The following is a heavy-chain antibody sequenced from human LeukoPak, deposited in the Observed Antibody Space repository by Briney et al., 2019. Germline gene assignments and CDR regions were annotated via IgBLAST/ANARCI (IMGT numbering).Heavy chain of an antibody. CDR2: ISGSGGST. CDR1: GFTFSSYG. Sequence: GGSLRLSCAASGFTFSSYGMSWVRQAPGKGLEWVSAISGSGGSTYYADSVKGRFTISRDNSKNTLYLQMNSLRAEDTAVYYCALQYSGYESLEYYFDYWGQGTLVTVSS. CDR3: ALQYSGYESLEYYFDY. V-gene: IGHV3-23*01. D-gene: IGHD5-12*01. J-gene: IGHJ4*02.